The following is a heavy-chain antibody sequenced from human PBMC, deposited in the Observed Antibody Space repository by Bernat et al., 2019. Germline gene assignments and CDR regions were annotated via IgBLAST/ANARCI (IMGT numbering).Heavy chain of an antibody. CDR2: ISAYNGNT. D-gene: IGHD3-9*01. V-gene: IGHV1-18*01. Sequence: QVQLVQSGAEVKKPGASVKVSCKASGYTFTSYGISWVRQAPGQGLEWMGWISAYNGNTNYAQNLQGRVTMTTDTSTSTAYMELRSLRSDQTAVYYCAREGYFDWSDYYCGMDDWGQGTTATVPS. CDR3: AREGYFDWSDYYCGMDD. J-gene: IGHJ6*02. CDR1: GYTFTSYG.